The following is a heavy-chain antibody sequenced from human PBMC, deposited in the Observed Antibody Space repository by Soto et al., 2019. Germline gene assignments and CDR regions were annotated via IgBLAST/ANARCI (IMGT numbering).Heavy chain of an antibody. V-gene: IGHV3-74*01. J-gene: IGHJ4*02. CDR1: GIPFSSYW. CDR2: INSDGSST. CDR3: AVIGGGLDS. D-gene: IGHD2-15*01. Sequence: GGSLRLSCAASGIPFSSYWMHWVRQTPGKGLVWVSRINSDGSSTSYADSVKGRFTISRDNAKKTLYLQMSSLRAEDTAVYYCAVIGGGLDSWGQGTLVTVSS.